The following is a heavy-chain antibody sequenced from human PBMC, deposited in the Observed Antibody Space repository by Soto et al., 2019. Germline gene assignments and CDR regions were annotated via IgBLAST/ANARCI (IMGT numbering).Heavy chain of an antibody. CDR3: AKDLELLDY. CDR2: ISGSGGST. D-gene: IGHD1-7*01. Sequence: EVQLLESGGGLVQPGGSLRLSGAASGFTFSSYAMSWVSQAPGKGLEWVSAISGSGGSTYYADSVKGRFTIARDNSKNTLYLQMNSLRAEATAVYYCAKDLELLDYWGQGTLVSVSS. J-gene: IGHJ4*02. V-gene: IGHV3-23*01. CDR1: GFTFSSYA.